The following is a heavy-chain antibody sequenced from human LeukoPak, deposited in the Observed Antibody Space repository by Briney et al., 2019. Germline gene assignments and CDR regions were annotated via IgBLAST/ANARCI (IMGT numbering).Heavy chain of an antibody. CDR2: IRQDGSEK. D-gene: IGHD3-10*01. Sequence: GGPLRLSCAASGFTFSSYWMNWVSQAPGKGLEWVANIRQDGSEKYYVDSVEGRFTISRDNAKSSLYLQMNSLRAEDTAVYYCARATYPYYYGSGSYFSGYWGQGTLVTVSS. V-gene: IGHV3-7*01. CDR3: ARATYPYYYGSGSYFSGY. CDR1: GFTFSSYW. J-gene: IGHJ4*02.